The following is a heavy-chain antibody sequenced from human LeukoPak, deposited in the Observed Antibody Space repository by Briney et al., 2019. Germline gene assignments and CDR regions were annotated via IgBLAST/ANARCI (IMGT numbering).Heavy chain of an antibody. J-gene: IGHJ3*02. V-gene: IGHV3-7*01. CDR1: GFTFSSYW. Sequence: PGGSLRLSCAASGFTFSSYWMDWVRQAPGKGLEWVANIKQDGSEMYYVDSVKGRFTISRDNTKNSLFLQMSSLRAEDTAVYLCASSYFDSSTHAYDIWGQGTMVTVSS. D-gene: IGHD3-22*01. CDR3: ASSYFDSSTHAYDI. CDR2: IKQDGSEM.